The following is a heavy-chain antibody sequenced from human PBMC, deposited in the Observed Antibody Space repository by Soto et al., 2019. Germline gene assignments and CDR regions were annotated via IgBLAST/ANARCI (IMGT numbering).Heavy chain of an antibody. Sequence: EVQLVESGGGLVQPGESLRLSCAASGFTFDYYWMHWVRQAPGKGLVWVSRIHSDGTSTTYADSVKGRFTISRDNAKNTQYLKLNSLRAEDTAVYYCARGDRGGFDLWGQGRVVTVS. J-gene: IGHJ3*01. V-gene: IGHV3-74*01. CDR3: ARGDRGGFDL. CDR2: IHSDGTST. D-gene: IGHD3-16*01. CDR1: GFTFDYYW.